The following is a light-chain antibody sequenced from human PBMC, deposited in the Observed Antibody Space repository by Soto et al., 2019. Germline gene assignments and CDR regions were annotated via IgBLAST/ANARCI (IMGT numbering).Light chain of an antibody. CDR3: QPYNNWPPVT. CDR2: GAS. J-gene: IGKJ1*01. Sequence: EIVMTQSPATLSVSPGERATLSCRASQSVSSNLAWYQQKPGQAPRLLIYGASTRATGIPARFSGSGSGTEFTLTISSLQSEDFAVYYCQPYNNWPPVTFGQGSQVDIK. V-gene: IGKV3-15*01. CDR1: QSVSSN.